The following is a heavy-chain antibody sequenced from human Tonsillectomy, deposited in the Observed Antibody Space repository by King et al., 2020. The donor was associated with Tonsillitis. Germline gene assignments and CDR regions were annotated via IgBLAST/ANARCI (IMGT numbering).Heavy chain of an antibody. CDR2: IVTTGDT. Sequence: VQLVESGGGLVQPGGSLRLSCAVSGFNLSDYDMHWVRQTTGKGLDWVSAIVTTGDTYYPDSLKGRFTISRQNAKNSLYLQMDYLRAGDTAVYYCARSKHWNLDSWGQGTLVTVSS. CDR3: ARSKHWNLDS. D-gene: IGHD1-1*01. V-gene: IGHV3-13*01. CDR1: GFNLSDYD. J-gene: IGHJ4*02.